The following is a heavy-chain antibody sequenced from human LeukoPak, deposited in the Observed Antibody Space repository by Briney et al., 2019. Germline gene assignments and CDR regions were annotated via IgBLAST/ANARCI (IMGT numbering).Heavy chain of an antibody. CDR1: GFTFSSYN. D-gene: IGHD3-10*01. CDR2: ISSSSTYI. V-gene: IGHV3-21*01. J-gene: IGHJ6*02. CDR3: ARVLLWFGEALDYGMDV. Sequence: GGSLRLSCAASGFTFSSYNMNWVRQAPGKGLEWVSFISSSSTYIYNADTVKGRFTISRDNAKNSLYLQMNSLRVEDTAVYYCARVLLWFGEALDYGMDVWGQGTTVTVSS.